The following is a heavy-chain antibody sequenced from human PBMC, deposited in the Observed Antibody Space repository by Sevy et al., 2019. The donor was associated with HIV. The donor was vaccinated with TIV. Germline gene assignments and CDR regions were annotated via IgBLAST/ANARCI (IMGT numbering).Heavy chain of an antibody. Sequence: GGSLRLSCAASGFTFSSYALLWVRQAPGKGLEWVSLISYEGSKKYYSDSVKGRFAISRDESKTTLFLQMNSLRREDTVIYYCGRVGVSYCTDDCYHRFDYWGRGTLVTVSS. CDR3: GRVGVSYCTDDCYHRFDY. CDR2: ISYEGSKK. CDR1: GFTFSSYA. J-gene: IGHJ4*02. V-gene: IGHV3-30*09. D-gene: IGHD2-21*02.